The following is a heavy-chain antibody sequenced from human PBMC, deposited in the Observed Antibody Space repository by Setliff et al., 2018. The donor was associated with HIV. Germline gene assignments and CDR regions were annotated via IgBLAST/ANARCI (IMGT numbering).Heavy chain of an antibody. V-gene: IGHV4-39*01. CDR1: GDSISSSIYC. J-gene: IGHJ6*03. Sequence: SETLSLTCTVSGDSISSSIYCWGWVRQPPGKGLEWIGGIYYTGSPFYNPSLKSRVTISVDTSNNQFSLKLSSVTAADTAVYYCARGGGTSSPIDYHYYIDVWGKGTTVTVSS. CDR2: IYYTGSP. CDR3: ARGGGTSSPIDYHYYIDV. D-gene: IGHD6-6*01.